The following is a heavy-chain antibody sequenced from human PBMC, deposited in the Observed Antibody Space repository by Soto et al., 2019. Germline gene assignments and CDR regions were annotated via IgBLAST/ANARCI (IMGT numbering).Heavy chain of an antibody. Sequence: QVQLQESGPGLVKPSETLSLTCAVSGGSLSYYYWSWIRQSPGKGLEWIGYIQDTGTTKYNPSRTRRVTISVDTSKSHFSLNLSSVTAADTAVYYCAREGFGLVGFNYYYMDVWGEGTTVTVSS. CDR3: AREGFGLVGFNYYYMDV. CDR2: IQDTGTT. D-gene: IGHD3-10*01. CDR1: GGSLSYYY. J-gene: IGHJ6*03. V-gene: IGHV4-59*01.